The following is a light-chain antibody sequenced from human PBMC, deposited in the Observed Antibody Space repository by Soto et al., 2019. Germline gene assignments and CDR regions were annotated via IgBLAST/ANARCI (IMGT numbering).Light chain of an antibody. CDR3: QQCDTPPFT. V-gene: IGKV1-33*01. J-gene: IGKJ2*01. Sequence: DLQMTQSPSSLSASVGDRVTITCQANQDISKYLNWYQQRPGKAPNLLISEVSNLETGVPSFFSGAGSGTYFNLTISSLQPEHIATYYCQQCDTPPFTFGLGTKLEIK. CDR2: EVS. CDR1: QDISKY.